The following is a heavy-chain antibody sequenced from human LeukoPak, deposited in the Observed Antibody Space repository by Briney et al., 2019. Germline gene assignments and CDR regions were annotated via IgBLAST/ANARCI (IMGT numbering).Heavy chain of an antibody. Sequence: ASVKVSCKASGYTFTSYDINWVRQATGQGLEWMGWMNPNSGNTGYAQKFQGRVTMPRNTSISTAYMELSSLRSEDTAVYYCARGVVTAIGGYYYYYYYMDVWGKGTTVTVSS. CDR1: GYTFTSYD. CDR3: ARGVVTAIGGYYYYYYYMDV. V-gene: IGHV1-8*01. CDR2: MNPNSGNT. J-gene: IGHJ6*03. D-gene: IGHD2-21*02.